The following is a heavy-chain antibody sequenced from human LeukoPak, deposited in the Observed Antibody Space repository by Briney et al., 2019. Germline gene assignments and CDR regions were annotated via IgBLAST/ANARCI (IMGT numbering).Heavy chain of an antibody. CDR3: ARAPVGAICFDY. Sequence: GGSLRLSCAASGFTFSSYWMHWVRQAPGKGLVWVSRINSDGSSTSYADSVKGRFTISRDNAKNTLYLQMNSLRAEDTAVYYCARAPVGAICFDYWGQGTLVTVSS. J-gene: IGHJ4*02. V-gene: IGHV3-74*01. D-gene: IGHD1-26*01. CDR1: GFTFSSYW. CDR2: INSDGSST.